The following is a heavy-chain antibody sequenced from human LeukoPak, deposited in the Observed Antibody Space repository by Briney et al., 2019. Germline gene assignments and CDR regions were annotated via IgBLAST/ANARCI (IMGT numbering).Heavy chain of an antibody. CDR3: AREDRPVIGNDAFDI. V-gene: IGHV3-74*01. D-gene: IGHD2/OR15-2a*01. CDR2: MSIDGTSR. J-gene: IGHJ3*02. CDR1: GFSVTSYW. Sequence: GGSLRLSCAASGFSVTSYWMHWVRHAPGKGLVWVSRMSIDGTSRSYADSVKGRFTISRDSTKNTLYLQMNSLSVEDTAIYYCAREDRPVIGNDAFDIWGQGTVVTVSS.